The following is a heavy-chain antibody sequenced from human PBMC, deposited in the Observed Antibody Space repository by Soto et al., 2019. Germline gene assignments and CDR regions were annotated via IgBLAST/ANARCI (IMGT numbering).Heavy chain of an antibody. V-gene: IGHV1-69*01. CDR2: IIPIFVTA. CDR1: GGIFSSYA. D-gene: IGHD3-22*01. J-gene: IGHJ4*02. CDR3: ARGGSGYVWFNEF. Sequence: QEQLVQSGAEVKKPGSSVKVSCKASGGIFSSYAISWVRQAPGQGLEWMEGIIPIFVTANYAQKFQGRVTITADESTNTAYMDLSILKSEDTAIYYCARGGSGYVWFNEFWGQGTLVTVSS.